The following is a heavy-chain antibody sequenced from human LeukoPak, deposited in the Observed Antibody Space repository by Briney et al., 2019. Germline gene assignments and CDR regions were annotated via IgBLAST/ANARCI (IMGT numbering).Heavy chain of an antibody. CDR2: INTNTGNP. CDR3: ARESKYTIFGVVIHNWFDP. Sequence: ASVKVSCKASGYTFTSYAMNWVRQAPGQGLEWMGWINTNTGNPTYAQGFTGRFVFSLDTSVSTAYLQISSLKAEDTAVYYCARESKYTIFGVVIHNWFDPWGQGTLVTVSS. J-gene: IGHJ5*02. V-gene: IGHV7-4-1*02. D-gene: IGHD3-3*01. CDR1: GYTFTSYA.